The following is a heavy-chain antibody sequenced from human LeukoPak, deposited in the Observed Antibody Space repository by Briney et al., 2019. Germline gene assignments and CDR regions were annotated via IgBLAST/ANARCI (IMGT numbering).Heavy chain of an antibody. Sequence: GGSLRLSCAVSGFTSDDYGMSWVRQAPGKGLEWVAGINWNGGSTAYADSVKGRFTIPRDNAKNSLYLQMNSLRVEDTALYHCARGVYSNADYFDYWGQGTLVTVSS. V-gene: IGHV3-20*01. CDR2: INWNGGST. D-gene: IGHD4-11*01. CDR1: GFTSDDYG. CDR3: ARGVYSNADYFDY. J-gene: IGHJ4*02.